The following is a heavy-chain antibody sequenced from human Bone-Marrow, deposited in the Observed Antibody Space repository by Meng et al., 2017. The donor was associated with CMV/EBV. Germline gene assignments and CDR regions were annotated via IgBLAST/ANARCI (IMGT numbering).Heavy chain of an antibody. Sequence: ASVKVSCKASGYTFTGYYMHWVRQAPGQGLEWMGWINPNSDGTNYAQKFQGRVTMTRDTSISTAYMELRRLRSDDTAVYYCARGSITMIVVGYGMDVWGQGTTVTVSS. J-gene: IGHJ6*02. CDR3: ARGSITMIVVGYGMDV. CDR2: INPNSDGT. V-gene: IGHV1-2*02. D-gene: IGHD3-22*01. CDR1: GYTFTGYY.